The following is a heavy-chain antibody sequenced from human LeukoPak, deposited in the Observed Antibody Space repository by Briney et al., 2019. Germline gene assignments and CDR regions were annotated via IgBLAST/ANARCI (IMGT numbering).Heavy chain of an antibody. D-gene: IGHD1-26*01. J-gene: IGHJ4*02. V-gene: IGHV4-59*08. Sequence: SETLSLTCTVSGGSFSNYYWTWIRQPPGKGLERIGYIFYTGTTNYNPSLKSRVSMSVDTSKKQYSLKLSSVTAADTAVYYCASHRYSGTYYDDYWGQGTLVTVSS. CDR3: ASHRYSGTYYDDY. CDR2: IFYTGTT. CDR1: GGSFSNYY.